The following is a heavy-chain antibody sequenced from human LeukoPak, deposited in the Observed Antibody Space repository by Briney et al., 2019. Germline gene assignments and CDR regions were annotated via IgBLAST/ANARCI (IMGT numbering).Heavy chain of an antibody. J-gene: IGHJ4*02. CDR1: GFIFSSHW. V-gene: IGHV3-74*01. CDR3: ARVSQFPGISSDY. D-gene: IGHD2-21*01. Sequence: PGGSLRLSCAASGFIFSSHWMHWVRQAPGKGLVWVSRISSDGWSTSYADSVKGRFTASRDNAENTLYLQMNSLRAEDTAVYCCARVSQFPGISSDYWGQGSLVTVSS. CDR2: ISSDGWST.